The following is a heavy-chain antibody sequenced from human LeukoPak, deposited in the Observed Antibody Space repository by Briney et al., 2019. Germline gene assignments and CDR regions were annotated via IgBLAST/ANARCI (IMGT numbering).Heavy chain of an antibody. V-gene: IGHV3-43*01. CDR2: ISWDGGST. CDR3: ASEPKTGYHFDY. Sequence: PGGSLRLSCAASGFTFDDYTMHWVRQAPGKGLEWVSLISWDGGSTYYADSVKGRFTISRDNSKNTLYLQMNSLRAEDTAVYYCASEPKTGYHFDYWGQGTLVTVSS. D-gene: IGHD3-9*01. J-gene: IGHJ4*02. CDR1: GFTFDDYT.